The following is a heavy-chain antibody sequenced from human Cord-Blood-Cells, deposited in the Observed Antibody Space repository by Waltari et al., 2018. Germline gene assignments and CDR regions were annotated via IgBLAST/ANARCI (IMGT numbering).Heavy chain of an antibody. CDR2: INHSGST. CDR3: ARGRLNSSGYYDAFDI. V-gene: IGHV4-34*01. Sequence: QVQLQPWGAGLLKPSETLSLTCAVYGGSFSGYYWSWIRQPPGKGLEWIGEINHSGSTNYNPSLKSRVTISVDTSKNQFSLKLSSVTAADTAVYYCARGRLNSSGYYDAFDIWGQGTMVTVSS. J-gene: IGHJ3*02. CDR1: GGSFSGYY. D-gene: IGHD3-22*01.